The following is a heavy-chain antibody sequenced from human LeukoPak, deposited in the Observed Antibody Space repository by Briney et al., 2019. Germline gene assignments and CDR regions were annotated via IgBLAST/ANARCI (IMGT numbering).Heavy chain of an antibody. CDR3: AKDMGTIFGAVTNYYYYGMDV. CDR1: GFTFSSYG. J-gene: IGHJ6*02. V-gene: IGHV3-30*18. Sequence: GRSLRLSCAASGFTFSSYGMHWVRQAPGKGLEWVAVISYDGSNKYYADSVKGRFTISRDNSKNTLYLQMNSLRAEDTAVYYCAKDMGTIFGAVTNYYYYGMDVWGQGTTVTVSS. D-gene: IGHD3-3*01. CDR2: ISYDGSNK.